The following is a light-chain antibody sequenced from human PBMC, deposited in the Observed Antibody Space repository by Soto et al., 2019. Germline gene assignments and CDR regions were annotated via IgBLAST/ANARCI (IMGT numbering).Light chain of an antibody. CDR2: DVS. CDR1: SSDVGGYDF. CDR3: CSYAGVVAL. J-gene: IGLJ2*01. Sequence: QSALTQPRSVSGSPGQSVTISCTGTSSDVGGYDFVSWYQQHPGKAPKLMISDVSKRPSGVPDRFSGSKSGNTASLTISGLQAEDEADYYCCSYAGVVALFGGGTKLTVL. V-gene: IGLV2-11*01.